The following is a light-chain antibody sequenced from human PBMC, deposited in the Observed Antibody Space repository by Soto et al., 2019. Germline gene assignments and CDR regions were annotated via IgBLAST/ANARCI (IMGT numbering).Light chain of an antibody. Sequence: DIQMTQSPSSLSASVGDRVTVTCRTSHIVDTSLNWYQQKPGKAPKLLIYAASSVQSGVPARLSGSGSATFFTLTIHNLQHDDFETYFCQQTHSIPPTFGPGTKVDIK. CDR2: AAS. J-gene: IGKJ2*01. V-gene: IGKV1-39*01. CDR3: QQTHSIPPT. CDR1: HIVDTS.